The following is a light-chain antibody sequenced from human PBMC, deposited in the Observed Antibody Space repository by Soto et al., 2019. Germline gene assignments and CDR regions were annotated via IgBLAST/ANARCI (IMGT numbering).Light chain of an antibody. CDR2: AAS. Sequence: IQMTQSPSSLSASVGDTVTITCRASQNINLYLNWFQQKPGKAPRLLIYAASTLESGAPSRFSGSGSGTDFTLTISSMQPEDFATYFCQQSYITLSLNFGGGTKVDMK. J-gene: IGKJ4*01. V-gene: IGKV1-39*01. CDR1: QNINLY. CDR3: QQSYITLSLN.